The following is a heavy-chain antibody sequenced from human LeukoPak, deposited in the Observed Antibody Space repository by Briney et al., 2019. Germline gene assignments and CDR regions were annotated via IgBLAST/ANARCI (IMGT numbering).Heavy chain of an antibody. J-gene: IGHJ4*02. CDR3: ARGVFWFRFDY. Sequence: ASVKVSCKASGYTFTRYDINWVRQATGQGLEWMGWMNTKSGNTGHAQKFQGRVTITRDTSISTVYMELSSLRSEDTAVYFCARGVFWFRFDYWGQGTLVTVSS. CDR2: MNTKSGNT. CDR1: GYTFTRYD. D-gene: IGHD3-10*01. V-gene: IGHV1-8*03.